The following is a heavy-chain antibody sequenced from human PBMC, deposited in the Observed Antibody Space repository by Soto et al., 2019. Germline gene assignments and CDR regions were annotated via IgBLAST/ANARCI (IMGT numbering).Heavy chain of an antibody. CDR2: IYYSGST. Sequence: QVQLQESGPGLVKPSETLSLTCTVSGGSISSYYWSWIRQPPGKGLEWIGYIYYSGSTNYNPSLKSRVTISVDTSKNQFSLKLSSVTAADTALYYCARDGKVAGTPLDYWGQGTLVTVSS. CDR3: ARDGKVAGTPLDY. J-gene: IGHJ4*02. D-gene: IGHD6-19*01. V-gene: IGHV4-59*01. CDR1: GGSISSYY.